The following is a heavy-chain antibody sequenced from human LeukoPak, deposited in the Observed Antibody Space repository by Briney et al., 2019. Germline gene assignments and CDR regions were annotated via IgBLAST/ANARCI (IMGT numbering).Heavy chain of an antibody. V-gene: IGHV3-23*01. J-gene: IGHJ4*02. CDR2: ISTSGGDT. Sequence: PGGSLRLSCAASGFTFRDSAMTWVRQAPGKGLEWISAISTSGGDTIYTDSVKGRFTISRDNSRNTLFLQVNSLRAEDTAIYYCAKGGNYAPLDYWGQGTLVTVSS. CDR3: AKGGNYAPLDY. CDR1: GFTFRDSA. D-gene: IGHD1-7*01.